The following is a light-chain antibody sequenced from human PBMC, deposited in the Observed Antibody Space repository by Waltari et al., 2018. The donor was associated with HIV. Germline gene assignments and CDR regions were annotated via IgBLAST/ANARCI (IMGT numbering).Light chain of an antibody. Sequence: QPVLTPPPSASASLGASVPLPCTLSRGYSTSQVDWYQPRPGKGPRFVMRVGTGGIVGSKGDGIPDRFSVLGSGLNRYLTINNIQEEDESDYYCGADHGSGSNWVFGGGTKLTVL. CDR1: RGYSTSQ. CDR3: GADHGSGSNWV. J-gene: IGLJ2*01. V-gene: IGLV9-49*01. CDR2: VGTGGIVG.